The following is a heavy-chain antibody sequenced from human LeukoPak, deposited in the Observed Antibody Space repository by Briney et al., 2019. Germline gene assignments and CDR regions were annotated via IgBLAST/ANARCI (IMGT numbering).Heavy chain of an antibody. CDR1: GLIFRSYW. V-gene: IGHV3-7*03. Sequence: GGSLRLSCAASGLIFRSYWMSWVRQAPGKGLEWVANIREDGNEKHYVDSVKGRFTISRDNAKNSLYLQMNSLRAEDTALYYCAKDWDGWLDSTLDYWGQGTLVTVSS. J-gene: IGHJ4*02. D-gene: IGHD6-19*01. CDR3: AKDWDGWLDSTLDY. CDR2: IREDGNEK.